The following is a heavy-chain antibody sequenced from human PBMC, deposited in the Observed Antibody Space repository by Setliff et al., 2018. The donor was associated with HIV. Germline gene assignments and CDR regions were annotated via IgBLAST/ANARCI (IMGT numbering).Heavy chain of an antibody. V-gene: IGHV4-31*03. J-gene: IGHJ6*03. D-gene: IGHD2-15*01. Sequence: SETLSLTCTVSGGSINSGGYYWSWIRQHPGKGLEWIGYISYSGTTYYNPSPKSRITMSLDTSKSHFSLNLSSVTAADTAVYYCARVHQKVAAYYYYYVDVWGKGTTVTVS. CDR3: ARVHQKVAAYYYYYVDV. CDR2: ISYSGTT. CDR1: GGSINSGGYY.